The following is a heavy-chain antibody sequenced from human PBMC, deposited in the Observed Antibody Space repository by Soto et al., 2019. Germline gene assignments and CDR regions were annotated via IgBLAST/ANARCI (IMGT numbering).Heavy chain of an antibody. CDR3: ARGHQSRWIVVVITSGDNWFDP. J-gene: IGHJ5*02. Sequence: GASVKVSCKASGYTFTSYDINWVRQATGQGLEWMGWMNPNSGNTGYAQKFQGRVTMTRNTSISTAYMELSSLRSEDTAVYYCARGHQSRWIVVVITSGDNWFDPWGQGTLVTVSS. V-gene: IGHV1-8*01. CDR2: MNPNSGNT. CDR1: GYTFTSYD. D-gene: IGHD3-22*01.